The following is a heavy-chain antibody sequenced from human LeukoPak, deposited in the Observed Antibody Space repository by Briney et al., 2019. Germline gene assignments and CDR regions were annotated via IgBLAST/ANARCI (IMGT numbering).Heavy chain of an antibody. CDR1: GYSLSGGSY. D-gene: IGHD3-10*01. CDR3: ARRGSSGSFPFDY. V-gene: IGHV4-38-2*02. CDR2: IYRSGTT. J-gene: IGHJ4*02. Sequence: SETLSLTCTVSGYSLSGGSYRGWIRQPPGKGLEWIGSIYRSGTTYINPSLKSRVTLSIDTSKKQFSLKLTSVTAADTAVYYCARRGSSGSFPFDYWGQGTLVTVSS.